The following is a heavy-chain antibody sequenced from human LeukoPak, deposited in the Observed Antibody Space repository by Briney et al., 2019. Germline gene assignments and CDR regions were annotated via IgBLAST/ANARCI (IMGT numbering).Heavy chain of an antibody. V-gene: IGHV3-30*02. D-gene: IGHD7-27*01. CDR2: ARYDGNTR. CDR1: GFTFDNYG. CDR3: VKGHSSNWADLHY. Sequence: GGSLRLSCAASGFTFDNYGMYWVRQAPGKGLDWVAFARYDGNTRYYADSVKGRFTISRDNSKNTLDLQMNSLRTEDSAVYYCVKGHSSNWADLHYWGQGTLVTVSS. J-gene: IGHJ4*02.